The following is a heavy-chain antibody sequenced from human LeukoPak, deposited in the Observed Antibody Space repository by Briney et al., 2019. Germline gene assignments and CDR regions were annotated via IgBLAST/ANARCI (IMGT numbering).Heavy chain of an antibody. CDR2: INPNSGGT. CDR3: ARDRPPPPNAYFDY. V-gene: IGHV1-2*02. J-gene: IGHJ4*02. CDR1: GYTFTGYY. Sequence: GASVKVSCKASGYTFTGYYMHWVRQAPGQGLEWMGWINPNSGGTNYAQKFQGRVTMTRDTSISTAYMELSSLRSEDTAVYYCARDRPPPPNAYFDYWGQGTLVTVSS.